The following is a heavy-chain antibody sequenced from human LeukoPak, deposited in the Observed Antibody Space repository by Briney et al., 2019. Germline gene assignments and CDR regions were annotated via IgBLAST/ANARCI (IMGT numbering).Heavy chain of an antibody. V-gene: IGHV3-21*01. Sequence: GGSLRLSCAASGFTFSSYSMNWVRQAPGKGLEWVSSISSSSSYIYYADSVKGRFTISRDNAKNSLYLQMNSLRAEGTAVYYCARDHPYHDGYDYVFDYWGQGTLVTVSS. CDR3: ARDHPYHDGYDYVFDY. CDR1: GFTFSSYS. D-gene: IGHD5-12*01. J-gene: IGHJ4*02. CDR2: ISSSSSYI.